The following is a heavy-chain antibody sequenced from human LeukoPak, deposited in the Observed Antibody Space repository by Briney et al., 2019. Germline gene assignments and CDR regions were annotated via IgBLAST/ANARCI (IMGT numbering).Heavy chain of an antibody. Sequence: ASVKVPCKASGYTFTSYYMHWVRQAPGQGLEWMGIINPSCGSTGYAQKFQGRVTMTRDMSTSTVYMELSSLRSEDTAVYYCARDRLDGDYEFDYWGQGTLVTVSS. CDR1: GYTFTSYY. CDR2: INPSCGST. CDR3: ARDRLDGDYEFDY. D-gene: IGHD4-17*01. V-gene: IGHV1-46*01. J-gene: IGHJ4*02.